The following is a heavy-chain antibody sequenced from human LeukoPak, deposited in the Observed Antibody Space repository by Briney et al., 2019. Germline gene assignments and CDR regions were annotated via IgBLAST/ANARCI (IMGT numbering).Heavy chain of an antibody. Sequence: PGGSLRLSCAASGFTFSSYAMSWVRQAAGKGLAWVSAISGSGGSTYYADSVKGRFTISRDNSKNTLYLQMNSLKAEDTAVYYCARVLGGSYHFDYWGQGTLVTVSS. D-gene: IGHD1-26*01. CDR1: GFTFSSYA. CDR3: ARVLGGSYHFDY. J-gene: IGHJ4*02. CDR2: ISGSGGST. V-gene: IGHV3-23*01.